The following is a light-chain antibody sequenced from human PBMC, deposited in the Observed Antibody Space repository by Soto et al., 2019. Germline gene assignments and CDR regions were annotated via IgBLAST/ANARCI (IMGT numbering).Light chain of an antibody. CDR3: ASLTTTSFV. Sequence: QSAPTQPASVSGSPGQSITISCTGTSSDVGAYNFVSWYQHHPDKAPKLMISEVSNRPSGVSDRFSGSKSGNTASLTISGLQAENEANYYCASLTTTSFVFGTGTKVTVL. J-gene: IGLJ1*01. CDR2: EVS. CDR1: SSDVGAYNF. V-gene: IGLV2-14*01.